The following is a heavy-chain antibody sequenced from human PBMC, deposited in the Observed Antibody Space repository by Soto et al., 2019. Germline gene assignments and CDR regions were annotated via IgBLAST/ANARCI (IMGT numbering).Heavy chain of an antibody. V-gene: IGHV1-69*01. CDR3: ARRGVATSRDAFDI. D-gene: IGHD2-21*02. CDR1: GGTFSNYA. J-gene: IGHJ3*02. CDR2: AIPVYGST. Sequence: QVQLVQSGAEVKKPGTSVKVSCEVSGGTFSNYAITWVRQAPGQGLEWLGGAIPVYGSTNYAQKFQGRVTITAGECATTTFMELSSLRSDDTAVYYCARRGVATSRDAFDIWGQGTLVTVS.